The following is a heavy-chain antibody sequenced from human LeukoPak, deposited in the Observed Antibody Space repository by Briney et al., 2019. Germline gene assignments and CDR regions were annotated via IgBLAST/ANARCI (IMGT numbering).Heavy chain of an antibody. J-gene: IGHJ4*02. D-gene: IGHD6-19*01. CDR3: AHSNVAVAGTPYFDY. V-gene: IGHV2-5*02. CDR2: IYWDDDK. Sequence: ASGPTLVKPTQTLTLTCTFSGFSLSTRGVGVGWIRQPPGKALEWLSLIYWDDDKRYRPSLKSRLTITKDTSKNQVVLTMTNMDPVDTATYYCAHSNVAVAGTPYFDYWGQGTQVTVSS. CDR1: GFSLSTRGVG.